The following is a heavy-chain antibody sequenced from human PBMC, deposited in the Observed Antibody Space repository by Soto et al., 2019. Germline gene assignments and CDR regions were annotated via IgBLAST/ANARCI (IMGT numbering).Heavy chain of an antibody. D-gene: IGHD3-3*01. J-gene: IGHJ5*02. CDR2: ISGSGGST. CDR3: VKASYYDFWSGFDSWFGP. V-gene: IGHV3-23*01. CDR1: GFTFSSYA. Sequence: GGSLRLSCAASGFTFSSYAMSWVRQAPGKGLDWVSAISGSGGSTYYADSVKGRFTISRDNSKNTLYLQMNSLRAEDTAVYYCVKASYYDFWSGFDSWFGPWGQGTLVTSPQ.